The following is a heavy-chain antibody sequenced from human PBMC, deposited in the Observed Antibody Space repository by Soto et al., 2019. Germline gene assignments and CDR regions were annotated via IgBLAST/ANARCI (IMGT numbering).Heavy chain of an antibody. J-gene: IGHJ5*02. V-gene: IGHV5-51*01. CDR3: AIGYSSSWYHPRNNWFDP. Sequence: GESLKISWEGSGYSFTSYWIGWVRQMPGIGLEWMGIIYPGDSDTRYSPSFQGQVTISADKSISTAYLQWSSLKASDTAMYYCAIGYSSSWYHPRNNWFDPWGQGTLVTVSS. CDR2: IYPGDSDT. CDR1: GYSFTSYW. D-gene: IGHD6-13*01.